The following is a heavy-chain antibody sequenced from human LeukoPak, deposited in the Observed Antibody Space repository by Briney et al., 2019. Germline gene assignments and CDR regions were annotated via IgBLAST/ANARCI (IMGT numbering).Heavy chain of an antibody. CDR3: ASNYYGSGSTTPD. CDR2: IKQDGSEK. V-gene: IGHV3-7*01. J-gene: IGHJ4*02. D-gene: IGHD3-10*01. CDR1: GFTFSSYW. Sequence: PGGSLRLSCAASGFTFSSYWMSWVRQAPGKGLEWVANIKQDGSEKYYVDSVKGRFTISRDNAKNSLYLQMNSLRAEDTAVYYCASNYYGSGSTTPDWGQGTLVTVSS.